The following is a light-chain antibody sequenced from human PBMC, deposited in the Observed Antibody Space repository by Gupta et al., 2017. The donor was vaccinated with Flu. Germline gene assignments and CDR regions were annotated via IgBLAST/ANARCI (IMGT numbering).Light chain of an antibody. CDR2: GAS. Sequence: ASQWLTPSCKATQCCRASQSRTIYLAWYQQKPGQPPRLLISGASNRATGVPARFRGSGYGTDFTLTITSLQSEDVAVYYCQQYDRTPWTLGQGTKVEIK. CDR3: QQYDRTPWT. CDR1: QSRTIY. J-gene: IGKJ1*01. V-gene: IGKV3-15*01.